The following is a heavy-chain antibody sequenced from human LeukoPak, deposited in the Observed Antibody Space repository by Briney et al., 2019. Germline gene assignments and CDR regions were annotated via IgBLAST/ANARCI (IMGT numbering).Heavy chain of an antibody. D-gene: IGHD5-24*01. CDR2: IWYDGSNK. V-gene: IGHV3-33*01. Sequence: GGSLRLSCAASGFTFSSYGMHWVRQAPGKGLEWVAVIWYDGSNKYYADSVKGRFTISRDNSKNTLYLQMNSLRAEDTAVYYCARGDLVWLQNSMLPDYWGQGTLVTVSS. J-gene: IGHJ4*02. CDR1: GFTFSSYG. CDR3: ARGDLVWLQNSMLPDY.